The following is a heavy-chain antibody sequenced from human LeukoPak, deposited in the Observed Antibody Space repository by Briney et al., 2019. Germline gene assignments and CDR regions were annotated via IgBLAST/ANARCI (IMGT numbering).Heavy chain of an antibody. Sequence: ASVKVSCKASGGTFSSYAISWVRQAPGQGLEWMGRIIPILGIANYAQKFQGRVTMTRDTSTSTVYMELSSLRSEDTAVYYCARVPRGYSYGHAGFDAFDIWGQGTMVTVSS. D-gene: IGHD5-18*01. J-gene: IGHJ3*02. CDR2: IIPILGIA. CDR3: ARVPRGYSYGHAGFDAFDI. V-gene: IGHV1-69*04. CDR1: GGTFSSYA.